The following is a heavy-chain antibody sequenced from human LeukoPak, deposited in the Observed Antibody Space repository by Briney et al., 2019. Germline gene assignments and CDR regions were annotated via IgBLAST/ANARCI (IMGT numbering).Heavy chain of an antibody. D-gene: IGHD1-7*01. CDR3: ARKAQYNGHYPLDY. V-gene: IGHV3-23*01. J-gene: IGHJ4*02. Sequence: GGSLRLSCAASGFTFSSYGMHWVRQAPGKGLEWVSGTSDRGDYTYYADSVKGRFTISRDSSKNTLFLQMNSLRAEDTALYFCARKAQYNGHYPLDYWGQGTLVTVSS. CDR1: GFTFSSYG. CDR2: TSDRGDYT.